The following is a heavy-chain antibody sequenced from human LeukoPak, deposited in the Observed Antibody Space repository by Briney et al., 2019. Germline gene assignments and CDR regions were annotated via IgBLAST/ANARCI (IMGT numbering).Heavy chain of an antibody. CDR1: GFTLNDFA. Sequence: GRSLRLSCAVSGFTLNDFAMHWVRQAPGKGLEWVSGISYNGGTIGFADSVKGRFTICRDNAKNSLYLQMNSLRAEDMALYYCAKDGCSGGSCYGRSAFDIWGQGTMVTVSS. CDR2: ISYNGGTI. CDR3: AKDGCSGGSCYGRSAFDI. V-gene: IGHV3-9*03. D-gene: IGHD2-15*01. J-gene: IGHJ3*02.